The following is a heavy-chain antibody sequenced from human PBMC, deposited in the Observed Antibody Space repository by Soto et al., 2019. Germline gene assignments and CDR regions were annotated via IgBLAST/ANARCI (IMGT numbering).Heavy chain of an antibody. CDR3: AREERAHFDY. CDR2: ICSGGSNI. Sequence: GGSLRLSCTTSGFTFNTYCMHWVRQAPGKGLEWVSYICSGGSNIYYADSVKGRFTISRDNAKNSLYLQMNSLRAEDTAVYYCAREERAHFDYWDQGTLVTVSS. J-gene: IGHJ4*02. V-gene: IGHV3-48*01. CDR1: GFTFNTYC. D-gene: IGHD1-26*01.